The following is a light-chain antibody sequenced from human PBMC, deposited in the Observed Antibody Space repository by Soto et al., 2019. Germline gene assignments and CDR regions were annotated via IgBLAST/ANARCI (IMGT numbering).Light chain of an antibody. Sequence: EIVLTQSPGTLSLSPGERATLSCRASQSVSRSYLAWYQQKPGQAPGLLIYGASSRATGIPDRFSGSGSGTDFTLTISRLEPEDFAVYYCQQYGSSPLTFGGGTKVEIK. CDR1: QSVSRSY. J-gene: IGKJ4*01. CDR2: GAS. V-gene: IGKV3-20*01. CDR3: QQYGSSPLT.